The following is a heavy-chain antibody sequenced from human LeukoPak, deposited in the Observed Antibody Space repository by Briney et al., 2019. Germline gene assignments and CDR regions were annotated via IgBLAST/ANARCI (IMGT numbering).Heavy chain of an antibody. Sequence: GGSLRLSCAASGFTFNNYNMNWVRQAPGKGLEWVSFISSSSGTIHYADSVKGRFTISRDNAKSSLYLQMNSLRAEDTAVYYCASGLAAAGRGYWGQGTLVTVSS. CDR3: ASGLAAAGRGY. V-gene: IGHV3-48*01. D-gene: IGHD6-13*01. CDR1: GFTFNNYN. CDR2: ISSSSGTI. J-gene: IGHJ4*02.